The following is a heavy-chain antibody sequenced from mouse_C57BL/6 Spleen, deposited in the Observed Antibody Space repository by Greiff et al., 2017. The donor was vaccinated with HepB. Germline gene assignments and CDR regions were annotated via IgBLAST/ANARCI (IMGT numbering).Heavy chain of an antibody. V-gene: IGHV1-52*01. CDR3: ARREALRGYAMDY. CDR1: GYTFTSYW. CDR2: IDPSDSET. J-gene: IGHJ4*01. D-gene: IGHD2-4*01. Sequence: VQLQQPGAELVRPGSSVKLSCKASGYTFTSYWMHWVKQRPIQGLEWIGNIDPSDSETHYNQKFKDKATLTVDKSSSTAYMQLSSLTSEDSAVYYCARREALRGYAMDYWGQGTSVTVSS.